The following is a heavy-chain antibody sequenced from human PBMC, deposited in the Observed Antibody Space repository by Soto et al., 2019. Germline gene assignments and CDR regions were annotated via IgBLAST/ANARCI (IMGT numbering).Heavy chain of an antibody. D-gene: IGHD3-16*01. CDR2: IVPRFGSP. J-gene: IGHJ6*02. V-gene: IGHV1-69*06. CDR1: GGTFSDYA. Sequence: QVQLVQSGAEMRKPGSSLRVSCKASGGTFSDYAFSWVRQAPGQGLEWMGGIVPRFGSPNYAQKFGGRVTITEDTSSSTVYMALSGLRFDETAVYFCARDRIQLRLGKYSFNGMDVWGQGTTIIVSS. CDR3: ARDRIQLRLGKYSFNGMDV.